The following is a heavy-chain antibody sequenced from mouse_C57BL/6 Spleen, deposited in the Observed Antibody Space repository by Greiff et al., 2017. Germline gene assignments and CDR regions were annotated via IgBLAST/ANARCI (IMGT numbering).Heavy chain of an antibody. CDR2: IYPGSGST. D-gene: IGHD2-4*01. V-gene: IGHV1-55*01. CDR3: ARGREDYEGWYCDV. J-gene: IGHJ1*03. CDR1: GYTFTSYW. Sequence: QVQLQQPGAELVKPGASVKMSCKASGYTFTSYWITWVKQRPGQGLEWIGDIYPGSGSTNYNEKFKSKATLTVDTSSSTAYMQLSSLTSEDSAVEYFARGREDYEGWYCDVWGTGTTVTVSS.